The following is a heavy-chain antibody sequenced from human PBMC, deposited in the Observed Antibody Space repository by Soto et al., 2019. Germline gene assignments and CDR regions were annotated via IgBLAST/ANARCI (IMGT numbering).Heavy chain of an antibody. CDR3: ARGRTAALIETRLFRVLSDL. CDR1: GGSLGGFH. V-gene: IGHV4-34*01. D-gene: IGHD3-10*01. Sequence: QVQLQQWGAGLLKPSETLSLTCAVSGGSLGGFHWSWIRQPPGKGLEWIGEISRSGSTNYGPSLKSRVTMSMDTSRNQVSLNLSSVTDADTAVYYCARGRTAALIETRLFRVLSDLWGHGNLVTVSS. CDR2: ISRSGST. J-gene: IGHJ4*01.